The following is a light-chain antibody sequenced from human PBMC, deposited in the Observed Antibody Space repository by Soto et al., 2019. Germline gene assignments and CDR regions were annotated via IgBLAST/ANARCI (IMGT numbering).Light chain of an antibody. J-gene: IGLJ1*01. CDR1: SSDVGGYKY. V-gene: IGLV2-14*01. Sequence: QSALTQPASVSGSPGQSITISCTGTSSDVGGYKYVSLYQQYPGKAPKLMIYEGSKRPSGVSNRFSGSKSGNTASLTISGLQAEDEADYHCSSFSSTSTLYVFGTGTKVTVL. CDR2: EGS. CDR3: SSFSSTSTLYV.